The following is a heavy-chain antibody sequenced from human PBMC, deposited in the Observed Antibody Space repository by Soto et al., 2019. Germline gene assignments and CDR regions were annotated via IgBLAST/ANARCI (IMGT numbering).Heavy chain of an antibody. D-gene: IGHD6-13*01. CDR1: GFTFSSYG. CDR3: AKDSAAGTDYYGMDV. CDR2: ISYDGSNK. J-gene: IGHJ6*02. Sequence: GGSLRRSCAASGFTFSSYGMHWVRQAPGKGLEWVAVISYDGSNKYYADSVKVRFTISRDNSKNTLYLQMNSLRAEDTAVYYCAKDSAAGTDYYGMDVWGQGTTVTVSS. V-gene: IGHV3-30*18.